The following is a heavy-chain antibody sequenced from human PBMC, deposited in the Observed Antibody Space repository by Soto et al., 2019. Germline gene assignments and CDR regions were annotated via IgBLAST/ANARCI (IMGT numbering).Heavy chain of an antibody. V-gene: IGHV1-18*01. Sequence: QVQLVQSGAEVKKPGASVKVSCKASGYTFSTYGFSWVRQAPGQGLEWMGWIGADNGDTNYAQNXXGXLTMNTDTSTTTSYMELRSLTSDDTAVYFCARDWKGAEGFDPWGQGTLVTVSS. J-gene: IGHJ5*02. CDR3: ARDWKGAEGFDP. D-gene: IGHD1-1*01. CDR1: GYTFSTYG. CDR2: IGADNGDT.